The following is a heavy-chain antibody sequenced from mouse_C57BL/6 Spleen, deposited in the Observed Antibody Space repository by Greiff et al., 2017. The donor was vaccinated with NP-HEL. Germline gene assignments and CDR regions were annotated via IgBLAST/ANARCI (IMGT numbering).Heavy chain of an antibody. CDR2: LSSGGRYT. Sequence: EVKLMESGGDLVKPGGSLKLSCAASGFTFSSYGMSWVRQTPDKRLEWVATLSSGGRYTYYPDSVKGRFTISRDNAKNTLYLQMSSLKSEDTAMYYCARHGGAYYSNTWFAYWGQGTLVTVSA. CDR3: ARHGGAYYSNTWFAY. D-gene: IGHD2-5*01. J-gene: IGHJ3*01. CDR1: GFTFSSYG. V-gene: IGHV5-6*01.